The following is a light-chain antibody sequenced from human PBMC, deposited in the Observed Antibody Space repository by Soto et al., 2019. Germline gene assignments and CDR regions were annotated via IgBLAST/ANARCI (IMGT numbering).Light chain of an antibody. Sequence: EIVLTQSPGTLSLSPGERATLSCRASQSVSGRYLAWYQQKPGQAPRLLIEGASSRAAGIPDRFSGSESGPDFTLTISRVEPEDFAVYYCQERSRWPRATFGGGTKVEIK. J-gene: IGKJ4*01. CDR3: QERSRWPRAT. V-gene: IGKV3D-20*02. CDR1: QSVSGRY. CDR2: GAS.